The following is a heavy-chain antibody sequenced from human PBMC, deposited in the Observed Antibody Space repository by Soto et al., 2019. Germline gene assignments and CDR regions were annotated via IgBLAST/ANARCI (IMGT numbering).Heavy chain of an antibody. CDR3: ARGFLRSGDPGY. D-gene: IGHD2-21*01. Sequence: QVQLVQSGAEVKKPGASVKVSCKASGYTFTSYDINWVRQATGQGLEWMGWMNPNSCNTGYAQKFQSRVTITRNTSRSTAYMELSSLRSEDTAVYCCARGFLRSGDPGYWGQGTLVTVSS. CDR2: MNPNSCNT. V-gene: IGHV1-8*01. CDR1: GYTFTSYD. J-gene: IGHJ4*02.